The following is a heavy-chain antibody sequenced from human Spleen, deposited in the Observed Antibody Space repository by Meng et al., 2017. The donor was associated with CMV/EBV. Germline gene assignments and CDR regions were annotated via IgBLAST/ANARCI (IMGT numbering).Heavy chain of an antibody. V-gene: IGHV1-2*06. CDR2: INPKSGDT. CDR1: GSWVNRCY. D-gene: IGHD1-26*01. CDR3: TRRPLGSTRPFDY. Sequence: KTSGSWVNRCYIVWVRQAPGQGLEWMGHINPKSGDTKYAQQFAGRVSMTRDTSIATVYMELSSLRSDDTAFYYCTRRPLGSTRPFDYWGQGTLVTVSS. J-gene: IGHJ4*02.